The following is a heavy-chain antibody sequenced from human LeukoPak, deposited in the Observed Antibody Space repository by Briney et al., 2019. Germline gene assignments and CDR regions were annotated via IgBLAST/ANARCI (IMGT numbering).Heavy chain of an antibody. CDR1: GFTFSSYA. Sequence: GGSLRLSCAVSGFTFSSYAMSWVRQAPGKGLEWVAAISGSGGGTDYADSVKGRFTISRDNSKNTLYLQMNSLRAEDTAVYYCAKDAVYCSGGSCYSGWFDPWGQGTLVTVSS. V-gene: IGHV3-23*01. J-gene: IGHJ5*02. CDR2: ISGSGGGT. D-gene: IGHD2-15*01. CDR3: AKDAVYCSGGSCYSGWFDP.